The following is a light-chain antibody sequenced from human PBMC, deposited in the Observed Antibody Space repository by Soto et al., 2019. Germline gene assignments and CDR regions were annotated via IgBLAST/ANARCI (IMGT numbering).Light chain of an antibody. CDR3: QQSDINSWWT. J-gene: IGKJ1*01. CDR1: QSISSY. V-gene: IGKV1-39*01. CDR2: AAS. Sequence: DIQMTQSPSSLSASVGDRVTIACRASQSISSYLNWYQQKPGKAPKLLIYAASSLQSGVPSRFTGSGSGTDFTITISSLQPEDFANYYSQQSDINSWWTFGPGTKV.